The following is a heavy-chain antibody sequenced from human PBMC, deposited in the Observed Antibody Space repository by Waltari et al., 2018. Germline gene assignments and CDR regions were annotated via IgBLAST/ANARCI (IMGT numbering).Heavy chain of an antibody. CDR3: AAPREYSSGYYFFDY. J-gene: IGHJ4*02. Sequence: QVQLVESGGGVVQPGRSLRLSCAASGFTFSSYAISWVRQAPGQGLEWMGGIIPIFGTANYAQKFQGRVTITADESTSTAYMELSSLRSEDTAVYYCAAPREYSSGYYFFDYWGQGTLVTVSS. D-gene: IGHD3-22*01. CDR1: GFTFSSYA. CDR2: IIPIFGTA. V-gene: IGHV1-69*01.